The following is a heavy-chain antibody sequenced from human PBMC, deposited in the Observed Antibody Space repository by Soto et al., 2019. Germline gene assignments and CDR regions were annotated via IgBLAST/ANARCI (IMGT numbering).Heavy chain of an antibody. D-gene: IGHD3-9*01. CDR2: IRSKAYGGTT. Sequence: GGSLRLSCTASGFTFGDYAMSWFRQAPGKGLEWVGFIRSKAYGGTTEYAASVKGRFTISRDDSKSIAYLPMNSLKTEDTAVYYCTSVRYFDRPQPLNYYYYGMDVWGQGTTVTVSS. V-gene: IGHV3-49*03. CDR1: GFTFGDYA. J-gene: IGHJ6*02. CDR3: TSVRYFDRPQPLNYYYYGMDV.